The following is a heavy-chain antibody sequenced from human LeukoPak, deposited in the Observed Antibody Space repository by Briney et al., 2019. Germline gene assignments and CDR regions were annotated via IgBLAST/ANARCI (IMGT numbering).Heavy chain of an antibody. V-gene: IGHV1-18*01. D-gene: IGHD3-3*01. CDR2: ISAYNGNT. CDR3: ARDERTISPFDP. CDR1: GYTFTSYD. J-gene: IGHJ5*02. Sequence: EASVKVSCKASGYTFTSYDINWVRQAPGQGLEWMGWISAYNGNTNYAQKLQGRVTMTTDTSTSTAYMELRSLRSDDTAVYYCARDERTISPFDPWGQGTLVTVSS.